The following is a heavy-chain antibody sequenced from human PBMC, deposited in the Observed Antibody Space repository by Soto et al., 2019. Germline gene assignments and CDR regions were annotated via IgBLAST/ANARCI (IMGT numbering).Heavy chain of an antibody. CDR2: IKKDGSEG. CDR3: ATSSDTGYIFDF. J-gene: IGHJ4*02. D-gene: IGHD3-9*01. Sequence: GGSLRLSCAASGFAFTNYWMSWVRQAPGKGLEWVANIKKDGSEGYYVDSVKGRSTISRDSAKNSLYLQMNSLRAEDTAVYYCATSSDTGYIFDFWGQGTLVTVSS. V-gene: IGHV3-7*01. CDR1: GFAFTNYW.